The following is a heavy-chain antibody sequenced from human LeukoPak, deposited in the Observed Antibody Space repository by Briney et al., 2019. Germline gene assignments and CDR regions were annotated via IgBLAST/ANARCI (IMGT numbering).Heavy chain of an antibody. J-gene: IGHJ4*02. CDR2: INSDGINT. D-gene: IGHD1-26*01. V-gene: IGHV3-74*01. CDR3: ARAHGGPLDGPVGY. CDR1: GFTFSNYW. Sequence: PGGSLRLSCAASGFTFSNYWMHWVRQAPGKGLVWVSRINSDGINTSYADSVKGRFTISRDNAKNTLYLQMNSLRAEDTAVYYCARAHGGPLDGPVGYWGQGTLVTVSS.